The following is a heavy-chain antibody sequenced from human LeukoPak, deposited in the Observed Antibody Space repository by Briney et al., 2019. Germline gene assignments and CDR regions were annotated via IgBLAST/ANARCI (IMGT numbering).Heavy chain of an antibody. D-gene: IGHD6-19*01. V-gene: IGHV3-23*01. Sequence: GGSLRLSCAASGFTFSSYAMSWVRQAPGKGLGWVSAISGSGGSTYYADSVKGRFTISRDNSKNTLYLQMNSLRAEDTAVYYCAKSVAVAGTFYFQHWGQGTLVTVSS. CDR2: ISGSGGST. CDR3: AKSVAVAGTFYFQH. J-gene: IGHJ1*01. CDR1: GFTFSSYA.